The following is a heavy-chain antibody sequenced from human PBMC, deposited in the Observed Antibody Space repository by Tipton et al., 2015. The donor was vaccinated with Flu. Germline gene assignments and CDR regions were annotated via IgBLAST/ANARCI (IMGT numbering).Heavy chain of an antibody. V-gene: IGHV3-49*03. CDR1: GFSFRDYG. CDR3: AWPRFSYGGVNYYYHAMDV. Sequence: SLRLSCVTSGFSFRDYGMTWIRRAPGKGLEWVGFIRSKAYGGTTEYAASVKDRFSISRDDSKRMVYLQMNSLKIEDTAVYYCAWPRFSYGGVNYYYHAMDVWGQGTTVTVSS. D-gene: IGHD5-18*01. CDR2: IRSKAYGGTT. J-gene: IGHJ6*02.